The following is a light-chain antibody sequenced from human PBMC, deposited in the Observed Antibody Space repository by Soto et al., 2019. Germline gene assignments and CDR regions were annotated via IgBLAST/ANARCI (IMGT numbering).Light chain of an antibody. Sequence: EIVMTQSPVTLSVSPGDRATLSCRASQSVTSNLAWYQQKPGQTPKLLIYVASTRATGIPARFSGSGSGTEFTLTISSLQYEDFAVYYCQQYNVWPLTFGGGTKVEFK. J-gene: IGKJ4*01. CDR2: VAS. CDR1: QSVTSN. CDR3: QQYNVWPLT. V-gene: IGKV3-15*01.